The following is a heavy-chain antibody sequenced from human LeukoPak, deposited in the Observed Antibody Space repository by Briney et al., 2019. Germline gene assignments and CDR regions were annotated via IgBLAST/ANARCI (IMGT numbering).Heavy chain of an antibody. CDR2: IYYSGST. CDR1: GGSISSYY. Sequence: PSETLSLTCTVSGGSISSYYWSWIRQPPGKGLEGSGYIYYSGSTNYNPSLKSRVTISVDTSKNQFSLKLSSVPAADTAVYYCARAHVGYSSSWYYFDYWGQGTLVTVSS. J-gene: IGHJ4*02. V-gene: IGHV4-59*01. CDR3: ARAHVGYSSSWYYFDY. D-gene: IGHD6-13*01.